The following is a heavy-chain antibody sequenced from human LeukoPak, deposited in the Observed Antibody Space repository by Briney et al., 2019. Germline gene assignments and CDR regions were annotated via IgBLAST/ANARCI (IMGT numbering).Heavy chain of an antibody. Sequence: GASVKLSCKASGYTFTSYFIHWVRQAPGQGLEWMGIINPGTGGTTYAQNFQGRVTMTSDTSTSTAYMELTSLRSDDTAVYYCARHPAYCSGDCWGQGTLGSASS. CDR1: GYTFTSYF. CDR3: ARHPAYCSGDC. D-gene: IGHD2-15*01. J-gene: IGHJ4*02. V-gene: IGHV1-46*01. CDR2: INPGTGGT.